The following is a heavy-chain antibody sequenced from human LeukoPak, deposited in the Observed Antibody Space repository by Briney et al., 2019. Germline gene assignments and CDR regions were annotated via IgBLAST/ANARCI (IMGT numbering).Heavy chain of an antibody. CDR3: AKDIEAGTAGFSFDY. CDR1: GFSFAYYA. D-gene: IGHD2-21*02. J-gene: IGHJ4*02. CDR2: ITANGDST. V-gene: IGHV3-43*02. Sequence: GGSVRLSCAASGFSFAYYAMHWVRQAPGKGLEWVSLITANGDSTFYAVSVKGAFTISRDNSKNSLSLQMNSLRTEDTALYYCAKDIEAGTAGFSFDYWGQGTLVAVSS.